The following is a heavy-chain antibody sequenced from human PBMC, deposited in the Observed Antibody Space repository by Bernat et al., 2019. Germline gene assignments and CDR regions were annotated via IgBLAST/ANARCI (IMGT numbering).Heavy chain of an antibody. D-gene: IGHD4-17*01. J-gene: IGHJ5*02. CDR3: ARQARKKVTTPTGFDP. CDR2: IFYSGTT. CDR1: GASISSSNYY. V-gene: IGHV4-39*01. Sequence: QLQLQESGPGLVKPSETLSLTCAVSGASISSSNYYWGWIRQPPGKGVVWFGSIFYSGTTYYSPSLKSRVTISVDTSKNQFSLKLSSVTAADTAVYYCARQARKKVTTPTGFDPWGQGTLVTVSS.